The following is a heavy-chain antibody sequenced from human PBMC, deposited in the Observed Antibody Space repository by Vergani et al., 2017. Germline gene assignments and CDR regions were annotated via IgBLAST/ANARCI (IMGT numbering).Heavy chain of an antibody. J-gene: IGHJ4*02. Sequence: QVQLVQSGAEMKKPGASVKVSCKASGYTFSTYGISWVRQAPGQGLEWMGWINPNSGDTDYAQKFQGRVTLTRDTPISTAYMDLSRLRSDDTAVYYCARAIVSSGRGGYYSDSWGQGILVTVSS. CDR3: ARAIVSSGRGGYYSDS. CDR2: INPNSGDT. CDR1: GYTFSTYG. D-gene: IGHD6-19*01. V-gene: IGHV1-2*02.